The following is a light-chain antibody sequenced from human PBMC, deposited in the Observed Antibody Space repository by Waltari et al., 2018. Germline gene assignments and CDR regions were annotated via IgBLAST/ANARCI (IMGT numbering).Light chain of an antibody. J-gene: IGKJ2*01. CDR2: WAS. CDR1: QSVLSSSNNKNY. V-gene: IGKV4-1*01. Sequence: DIVMTQSPDSLAVSLGERATINCKSSQSVLSSSNNKNYLGWYQQKTGQPPKLLISWASTRESGVPDRFSGSGSGTDFPLTISSLQAEDVAVYYCQQCYSSPYTFGQGTKLEIK. CDR3: QQCYSSPYT.